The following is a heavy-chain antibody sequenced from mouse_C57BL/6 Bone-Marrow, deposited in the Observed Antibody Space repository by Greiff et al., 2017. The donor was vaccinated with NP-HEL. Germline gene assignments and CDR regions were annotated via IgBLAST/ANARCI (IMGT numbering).Heavy chain of an antibody. CDR1: GFTFSDYY. V-gene: IGHV5-12*01. CDR3: ARRGTTGGDYYAMDY. Sequence: EVQLVESGGGLVQPGGSLKLSCAASGFTFSDYYMYWVRQTPEKRLEWVAYISNGGGSTYYPDTVKGRFTISRDNAKNTLYLQMSRLKSEDTAMYYCARRGTTGGDYYAMDYWGQGTSVTVSS. CDR2: ISNGGGST. D-gene: IGHD1-1*01. J-gene: IGHJ4*01.